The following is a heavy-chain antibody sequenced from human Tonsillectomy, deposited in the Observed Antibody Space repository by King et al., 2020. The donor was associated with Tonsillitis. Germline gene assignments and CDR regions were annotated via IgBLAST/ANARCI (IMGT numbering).Heavy chain of an antibody. J-gene: IGHJ3*02. CDR3: ARDLGVVIKKNAFDI. D-gene: IGHD3-3*01. CDR1: GGSISNTNW. CDR2: SYHSGKI. V-gene: IGHV4-4*02. Sequence: QLQESGPGLVKPSGTLSLTCTVSGGSISNTNWWTWVRQAPGKGLEWIGESYHSGKIYYNTSPRSRLTISLDKSKNQFSLKLRSVTAADTAVYYCARDLGVVIKKNAFDIWGQGTVVTVSS.